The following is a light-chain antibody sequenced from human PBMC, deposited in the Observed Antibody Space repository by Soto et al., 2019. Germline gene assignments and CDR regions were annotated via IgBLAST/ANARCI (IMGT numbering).Light chain of an antibody. Sequence: DMEMTQSPSSLSASVGDRVIITCRASQSISNYLNWYQHKPGKVPKLLIYAASSLQSGVPTRFSGSGSGTDFTLTINSLQPEVFATYYCQQSYGTPLTFGGGTKIEIK. V-gene: IGKV1-39*01. CDR1: QSISNY. J-gene: IGKJ4*01. CDR2: AAS. CDR3: QQSYGTPLT.